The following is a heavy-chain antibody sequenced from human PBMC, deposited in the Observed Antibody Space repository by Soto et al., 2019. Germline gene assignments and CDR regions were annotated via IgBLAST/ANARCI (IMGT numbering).Heavy chain of an antibody. CDR3: AIRFGNHKAFDY. Sequence: GGSLRLSCAASGFTFGSYAMFWVRQAPGKGLEWVSSITGSGDYTNYADSVKGRFSISRDNSKDTLYLQMNSLRAEDTAVYYCAIRFGNHKAFDYWGQGTLVTVSS. D-gene: IGHD3-10*01. CDR2: ITGSGDYT. J-gene: IGHJ4*02. V-gene: IGHV3-23*01. CDR1: GFTFGSYA.